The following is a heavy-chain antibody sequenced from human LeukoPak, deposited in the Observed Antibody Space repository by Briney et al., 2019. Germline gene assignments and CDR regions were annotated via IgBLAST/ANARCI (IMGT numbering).Heavy chain of an antibody. CDR3: ARALGYCSGGSCTRGYNWFDP. Sequence: PSETLSLTCTVSGRSISSSDYYWGWIRQPPGKGLEWIGSSYYGGSTYYHPSLKSRVTISVDTSMNQFSLKLSFVTTADTAVYYCARALGYCSGGSCTRGYNWFDPWGQGTLVTVPS. J-gene: IGHJ5*02. CDR2: SYYGGST. V-gene: IGHV4-39*01. CDR1: GRSISSSDYY. D-gene: IGHD2-15*01.